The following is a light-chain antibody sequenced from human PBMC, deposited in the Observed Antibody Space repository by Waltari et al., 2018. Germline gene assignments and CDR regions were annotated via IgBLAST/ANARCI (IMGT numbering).Light chain of an antibody. J-gene: IGLJ2*01. CDR2: EGS. CDR1: SSAVGHYNL. V-gene: IGLV2-23*01. Sequence: QSALTQPASVSGSPGQSITISCTGTSSAVGHYNLVSWFQQHPGKAPKLMIYEGSKRPSGVSNRFSGSKSGNTASLTISGLQAEDEADYYCCSYAGSSTSVVFGGGTKLTVL. CDR3: CSYAGSSTSVV.